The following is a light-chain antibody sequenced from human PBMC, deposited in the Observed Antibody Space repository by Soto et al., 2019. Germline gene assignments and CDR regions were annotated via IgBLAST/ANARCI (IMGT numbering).Light chain of an antibody. Sequence: DIQLTQSPSFLSASVGDRVTISCRASQGISNYLGWYQQKPGKAPKLVINAASTLQSGVPSRFSGSGSGTEFTLTISSLQPEDFATYYCQQFNEYPITFGQGTRLEIK. CDR2: AAS. J-gene: IGKJ5*01. CDR1: QGISNY. V-gene: IGKV1-9*01. CDR3: QQFNEYPIT.